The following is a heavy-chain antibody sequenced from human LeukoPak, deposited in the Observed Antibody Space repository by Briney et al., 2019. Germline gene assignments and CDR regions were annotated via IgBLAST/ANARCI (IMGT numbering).Heavy chain of an antibody. CDR1: DGSISSYY. V-gene: IGHV4-59*01. CDR3: ARGGYYGSGNDFRFDP. J-gene: IGHJ5*02. D-gene: IGHD3-10*01. CDR2: IYYSGST. Sequence: SETLSLTCTVSDGSISSYYWRWIRQPPEKGLEWIGFIYYSGSTNYNPSLKSRVTISVDTSKNQFSLKLSSVTAADTAVYYCARGGYYGSGNDFRFDPWGQGTLVTVSS.